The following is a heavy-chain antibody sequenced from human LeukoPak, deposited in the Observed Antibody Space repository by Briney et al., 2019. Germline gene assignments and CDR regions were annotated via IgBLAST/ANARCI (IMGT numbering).Heavy chain of an antibody. Sequence: GGSLRLSCAASGFTFDDYGMSWVRQAPGKGLEWVSSIDWNGSSTGYADSVKGRFTISRDNSKNSLYLQMNSLRAKDTALYYCARDADYYFDQWGQGTLVTVSS. J-gene: IGHJ4*02. CDR3: ARDADYYFDQ. V-gene: IGHV3-20*04. CDR2: IDWNGSST. CDR1: GFTFDDYG.